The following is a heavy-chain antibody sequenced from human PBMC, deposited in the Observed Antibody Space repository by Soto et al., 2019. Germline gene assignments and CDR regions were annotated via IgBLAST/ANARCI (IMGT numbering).Heavy chain of an antibody. D-gene: IGHD3-3*01. V-gene: IGHV7-4-1*01. CDR3: AREFTYDERIWGVWDFWSGYDGYYYYYGMDV. Sequence: GASVKVSWKAAGYTFTIYAMDWVRQAPGQGLEWMGWINTNTGNPTYAQGFTGRFVFSLDTSVSTAYLQICSLKAEDTAVYYCAREFTYDERIWGVWDFWSGYDGYYYYYGMDVWGQGTTVTVSS. J-gene: IGHJ6*02. CDR2: INTNTGNP. CDR1: GYTFTIYA.